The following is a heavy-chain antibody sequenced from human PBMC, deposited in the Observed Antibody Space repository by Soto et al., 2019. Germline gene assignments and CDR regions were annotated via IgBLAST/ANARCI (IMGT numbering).Heavy chain of an antibody. Sequence: QVQLQQWGAGLLKPSETLSLTCAVYGGSFSAYYWSWIRQPPGKGLEWIGEISHSGSTNYNPSLKSRVIISVDTSKNQFSLKLGSVTAADTAVYYCARGGAGVTENWFDPWGQGTLVTVSS. CDR3: ARGGAGVTENWFDP. V-gene: IGHV4-34*01. J-gene: IGHJ5*02. CDR2: ISHSGST. D-gene: IGHD3-10*01. CDR1: GGSFSAYY.